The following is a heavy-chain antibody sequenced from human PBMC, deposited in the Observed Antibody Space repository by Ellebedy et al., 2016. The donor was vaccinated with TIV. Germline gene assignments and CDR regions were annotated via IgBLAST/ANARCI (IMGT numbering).Heavy chain of an antibody. Sequence: SETLSLTCTVSGGSTSSSGYYWSWLRQPPGKGLEWTGYVSHSGSTNYSPSLKSRVTISVDTYKNQFSLKLTSVTAADTAVYYCARTVYYESSGYPLFDYWGQGTTVTVSS. CDR2: VSHSGST. CDR3: ARTVYYESSGYPLFDY. V-gene: IGHV4-61*05. D-gene: IGHD3-22*01. CDR1: GGSTSSSGYY. J-gene: IGHJ4*03.